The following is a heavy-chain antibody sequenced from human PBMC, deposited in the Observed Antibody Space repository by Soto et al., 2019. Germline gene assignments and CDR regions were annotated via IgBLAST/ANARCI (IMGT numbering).Heavy chain of an antibody. Sequence: QVQLQESGPGLVKPSQTLSLTCTVSGDSISSGGYYWSWIRQHPGKGLEWIGYIYFSGSTNYNPSLKSRVTISVDTSKNQFSLKLSSVTAADTAVYYCARGGGDFWSGYHPFDYWGQGTLVTVSS. J-gene: IGHJ4*02. V-gene: IGHV4-31*03. CDR1: GDSISSGGYY. CDR3: ARGGGDFWSGYHPFDY. D-gene: IGHD3-3*01. CDR2: IYFSGST.